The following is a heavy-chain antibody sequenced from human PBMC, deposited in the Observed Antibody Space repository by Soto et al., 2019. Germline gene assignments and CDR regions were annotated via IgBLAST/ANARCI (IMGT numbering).Heavy chain of an antibody. D-gene: IGHD6-13*01. CDR1: GGSISSYY. Sequence: PAETLSLTCTVSGGSISSYYWSWIRQPPGKGLEWIGYIYYSGSTNYNPSLKSRVTISVDTSQNQFSLKLSSVTAADTAVYYCAMARIAAAGVDYWGQGTLVTVSS. J-gene: IGHJ4*02. V-gene: IGHV4-59*01. CDR3: AMARIAAAGVDY. CDR2: IYYSGST.